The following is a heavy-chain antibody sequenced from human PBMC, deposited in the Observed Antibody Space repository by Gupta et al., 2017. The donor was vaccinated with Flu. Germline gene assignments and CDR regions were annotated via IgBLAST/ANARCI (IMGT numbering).Heavy chain of an antibody. D-gene: IGHD3-16*01. J-gene: IGHJ6*02. Sequence: VESGGGLVQPGGSLRLSCAASGFTFSAYSVNWVRQAPGKGLEWVSTISSSSSYMYYADSMKDRFTISRDNAKNALYLQMNSLRAEDTAVYFCARSAYYYYGMDVWGQGTTVTVSS. CDR3: ARSAYYYYGMDV. CDR1: GFTFSAYS. CDR2: ISSSSSYM. V-gene: IGHV3-21*01.